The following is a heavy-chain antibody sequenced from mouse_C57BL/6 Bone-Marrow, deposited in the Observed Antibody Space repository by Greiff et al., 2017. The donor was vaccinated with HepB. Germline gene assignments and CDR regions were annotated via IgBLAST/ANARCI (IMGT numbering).Heavy chain of an antibody. CDR1: GFTFSDYY. CDR2: INYDGSST. V-gene: IGHV5-16*01. CDR3: AREGIYYYGSSYRGYAMDY. D-gene: IGHD1-1*01. Sequence: EVKLMESEGGLVQPGSSMKLSCTASGFTFSDYYMAWVRQVPEKGLEWVANINYDGSSTYYLDSLKSRFIISRDNAKNILYLQMSSLKSEDTATYYCAREGIYYYGSSYRGYAMDYWGQGTSVTVSS. J-gene: IGHJ4*01.